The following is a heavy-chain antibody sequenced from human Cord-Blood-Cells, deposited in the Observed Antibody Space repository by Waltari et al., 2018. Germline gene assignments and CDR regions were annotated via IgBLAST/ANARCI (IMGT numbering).Heavy chain of an antibody. V-gene: IGHV2-70*04. J-gene: IGHJ4*02. CDR3: ARSEYSSSSYFDY. Sequence: QVTLKESVPALVKPTQTLTLPCTFSVFSLSTSGIRVSWIRQPPGKALEWLARIDWDDDKFYSTSLKTRLTISKDTSKNQVVLTMTNMDPVDTATYYCARSEYSSSSYFDYWGQGTLVTVSS. CDR2: IDWDDDK. CDR1: VFSLSTSGIR. D-gene: IGHD6-6*01.